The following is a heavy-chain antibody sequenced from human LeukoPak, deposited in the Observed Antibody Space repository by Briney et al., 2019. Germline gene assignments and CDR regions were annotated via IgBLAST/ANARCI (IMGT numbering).Heavy chain of an antibody. CDR2: INPNSGGT. D-gene: IGHD5-24*01. J-gene: IGHJ4*02. V-gene: IGHV1-2*02. CDR3: ARDGTGVYNLVQY. CDR1: GYIFTGYY. Sequence: ASVKVSCKASGYIFTGYYMHWVRQAPGQGPEWMGWINPNSGGTNYAQKFQGRVTMTRDTSISAVYMELSRLRSDDTAVYYCARDGTGVYNLVQYWGQGTLVTVSS.